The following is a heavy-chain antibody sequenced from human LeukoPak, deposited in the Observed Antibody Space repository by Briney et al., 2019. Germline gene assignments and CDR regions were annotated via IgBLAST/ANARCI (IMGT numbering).Heavy chain of an antibody. CDR3: AREAIGWYSGGYFDY. J-gene: IGHJ4*02. D-gene: IGHD6-19*01. CDR1: GFTVSSNY. Sequence: PGGSLRLSCAASGFTVSSNYMSWVRQAPGKGLEWVSVIYSGGSTYYADSVKGRFTISRDNSKNTLYLQMNSLRAEDTAVYYCAREAIGWYSGGYFDYWGQGTLVTVSS. CDR2: IYSGGST. V-gene: IGHV3-66*01.